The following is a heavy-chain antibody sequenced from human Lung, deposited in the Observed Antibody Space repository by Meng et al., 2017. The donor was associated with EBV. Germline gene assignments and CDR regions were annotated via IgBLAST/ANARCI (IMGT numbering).Heavy chain of an antibody. CDR2: IYYSGST. D-gene: IGHD4-11*01. Sequence: LRPQASGPGLVKPSETLSLTCTVSGGSSSSSSYYWGWIRQPPGKGLEWIGHIYYSGSTNYNPSLKSRVTISVDTSKNQFSLKLSSVTAADTAVYHCAATVNDGYFDYWGQGTLVTVSS. V-gene: IGHV4-61*05. J-gene: IGHJ4*02. CDR1: GGSSSSSSYY. CDR3: AATVNDGYFDY.